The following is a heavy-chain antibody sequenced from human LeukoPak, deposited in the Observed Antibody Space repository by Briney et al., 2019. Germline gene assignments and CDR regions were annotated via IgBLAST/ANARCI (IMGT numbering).Heavy chain of an antibody. V-gene: IGHV1-2*02. CDR2: ITPNSGGT. Sequence: GASVKVSCKASGYTFTGYYIHWVRQAPGQGLEWMGWITPNSGGTNYAQKFQGRVTMTRDTSITTAYMELTSLRSDDTAVYYCALYGFWSGYPDYWGQGTLVTVSS. CDR1: GYTFTGYY. J-gene: IGHJ4*02. CDR3: ALYGFWSGYPDY. D-gene: IGHD3-3*01.